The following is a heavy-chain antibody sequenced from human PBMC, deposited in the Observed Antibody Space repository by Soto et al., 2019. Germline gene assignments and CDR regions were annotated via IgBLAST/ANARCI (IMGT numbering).Heavy chain of an antibody. Sequence: QVQLQQSGPGLVKPSQTLSLTCAISGDSVSSNSAAWNWIRQSPSRGLEWLGRTYYRSKWYNDYAVSVKSRITINPDTSKNQFSLQLNSVTPEDTAVYYCARDRGEDTAMVDYYYYGMDVWGQGTTVTVSS. D-gene: IGHD5-18*01. CDR2: TYYRSKWYN. V-gene: IGHV6-1*01. J-gene: IGHJ6*02. CDR3: ARDRGEDTAMVDYYYYGMDV. CDR1: GDSVSSNSAA.